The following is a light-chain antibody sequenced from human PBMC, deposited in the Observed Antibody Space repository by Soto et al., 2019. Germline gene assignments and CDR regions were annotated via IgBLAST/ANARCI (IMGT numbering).Light chain of an antibody. CDR2: GAS. J-gene: IGKJ2*01. V-gene: IGKV3-15*01. CDR3: QQYNNWPPRT. Sequence: EIVMTQYPATLSVSPGERATLSCRASQSVSSNLAWYQQKPGQAPRLLIYGASTRATGIPARFSGSGSGTEFTLTISSLQSEDFAVYYGQQYNNWPPRTFGQGTKLEIK. CDR1: QSVSSN.